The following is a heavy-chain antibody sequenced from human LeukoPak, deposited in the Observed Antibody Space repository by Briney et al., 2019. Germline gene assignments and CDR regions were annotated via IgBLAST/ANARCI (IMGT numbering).Heavy chain of an antibody. CDR2: ISSSSTYI. CDR3: ARFRRAAAAKYNWFDP. D-gene: IGHD6-13*01. CDR1: GFTFTNYS. V-gene: IGHV3-21*01. J-gene: IGHJ5*02. Sequence: GGSLRLSCAASGFTFTNYSMNWVRQAPGKGLEWVSSISSSSTYIYYADSVKGRFTISRDNAKNSLYLQMNSLRAEDTAVYYCARFRRAAAAKYNWFDPWGQGTLVTVSS.